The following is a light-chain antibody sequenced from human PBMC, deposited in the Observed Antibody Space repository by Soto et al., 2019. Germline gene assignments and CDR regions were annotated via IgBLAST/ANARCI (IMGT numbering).Light chain of an antibody. CDR2: SNN. Sequence: QSVLTQPPSASGTPGQRVTISCSGSSSNIGSNTVNWYQQLPGTAPKLVIYSNNQRPSGVPDRFSGSKSGTSASLAISGLQSEDEADYYCVAWDDSLNDYVVFGGGTQLTVL. CDR1: SSNIGSNT. J-gene: IGLJ2*01. CDR3: VAWDDSLNDYVV. V-gene: IGLV1-44*01.